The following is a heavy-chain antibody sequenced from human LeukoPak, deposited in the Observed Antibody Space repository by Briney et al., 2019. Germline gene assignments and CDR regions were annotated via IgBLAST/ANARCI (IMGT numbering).Heavy chain of an antibody. CDR2: IRYDGSNK. D-gene: IGHD6-19*01. CDR3: AKDGTAVAGQFDY. J-gene: IGHJ4*02. Sequence: GGSLRLSCAASGFTFSSYGIHWVRQAPGRGLEWVAFIRYDGSNKYYADSVKGRFTISRDNSKNTLYLQMNSLRAEDTAVYYCAKDGTAVAGQFDYWGQGTLVTVSS. V-gene: IGHV3-30*02. CDR1: GFTFSSYG.